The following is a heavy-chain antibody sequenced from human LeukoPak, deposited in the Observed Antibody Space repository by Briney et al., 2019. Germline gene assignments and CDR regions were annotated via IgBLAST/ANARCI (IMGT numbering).Heavy chain of an antibody. CDR1: GFTFSSNY. V-gene: IGHV3-53*01. CDR2: IYSGGST. D-gene: IGHD3-22*01. J-gene: IGHJ4*02. Sequence: GGSLRLSCAASGFTFSSNYMSWVRQAPGKGLEWVSVIYSGGSTYYADSVKGRFTISRDNSKNTLYLQMNSLRAEDTAVYYCARESYYYDSSGYYFDDYWGQGTLVTVSS. CDR3: ARESYYYDSSGYYFDDY.